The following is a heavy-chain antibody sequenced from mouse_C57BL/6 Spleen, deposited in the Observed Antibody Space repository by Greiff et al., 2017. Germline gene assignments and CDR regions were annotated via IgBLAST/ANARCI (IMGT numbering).Heavy chain of an antibody. Sequence: QVQLQQSGPELVKPGASVKISCKASGYSFTSYYIHWVKQRPGQGLEWIGWIYPGSGNTKYNEKFKGKATLTADTSSSTAYMQLSSLTSEDSAVYYCARDYGNDVDYRGQGTTLTVSS. CDR1: GYSFTSYY. V-gene: IGHV1-66*01. J-gene: IGHJ2*01. CDR3: ARDYGNDVDY. CDR2: IYPGSGNT. D-gene: IGHD2-2*01.